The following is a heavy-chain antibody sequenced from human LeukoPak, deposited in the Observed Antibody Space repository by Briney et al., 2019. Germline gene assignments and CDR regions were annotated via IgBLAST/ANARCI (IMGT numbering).Heavy chain of an antibody. CDR1: GFTFSSYW. Sequence: LGGTLRLSCAASGFTFSSYWMHWVRQAPGKGLVCVSRINSDGSSTNYADSVKGRLTISRDNGKNTLYLQMNSLRVEDTAVYYCARVRSGSSAGNYGMDVWGQGTTVTVSS. J-gene: IGHJ6*02. D-gene: IGHD1-26*01. CDR3: ARVRSGSSAGNYGMDV. V-gene: IGHV3-74*01. CDR2: INSDGSST.